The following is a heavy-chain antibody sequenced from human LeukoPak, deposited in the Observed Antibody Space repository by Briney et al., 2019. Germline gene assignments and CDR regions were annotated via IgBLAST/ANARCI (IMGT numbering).Heavy chain of an antibody. V-gene: IGHV1-2*02. D-gene: IGHD4-17*01. CDR1: GYTFTGYY. Sequence: GASVKVSCKASGYTFTGYYMHWVRQAPGQGLEWMGWITPNSGGTKYAQRFQGRVTMTRDTSISTAYMELSGLRSEDTAVYYCARGYGDYPRDYYYMDVWGKGTTVTVSS. J-gene: IGHJ6*03. CDR3: ARGYGDYPRDYYYMDV. CDR2: ITPNSGGT.